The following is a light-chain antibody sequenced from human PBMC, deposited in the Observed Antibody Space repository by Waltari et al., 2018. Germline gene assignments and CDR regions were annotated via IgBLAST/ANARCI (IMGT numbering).Light chain of an antibody. CDR1: QSGLVSPSNKNN. Sequence: DIVLTLTPDSLAVSLVERATIDCQSSQSGLVSPSNKNNLTWYQQKPGQPPKLLISWASTRDSGVPDRFSASGSGTDFSLTISSLQAEDVAVYYCHQHHSLPPTFGQGTKVEI. CDR3: HQHHSLPPT. CDR2: WAS. V-gene: IGKV4-1*01. J-gene: IGKJ1*01.